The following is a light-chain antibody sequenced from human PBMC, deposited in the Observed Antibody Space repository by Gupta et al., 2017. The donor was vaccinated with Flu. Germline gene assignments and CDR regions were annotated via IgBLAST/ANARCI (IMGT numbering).Light chain of an antibody. CDR2: SAS. V-gene: IGKV1-39*01. Sequence: DIQITPPPSSLSASVGARATLTCRESQGDSDFLSWYQQKPGTAPKLLILSASTLKGGVPSWISSRGAWADLIIIISSRQPEDFVTYYCQQSYLPPWTFGQGTKVEIK. CDR3: QQSYLPPWT. J-gene: IGKJ1*01. CDR1: QGDSDF.